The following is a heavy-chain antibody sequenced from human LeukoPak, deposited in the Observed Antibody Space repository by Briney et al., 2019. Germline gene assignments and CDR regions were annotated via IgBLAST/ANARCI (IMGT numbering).Heavy chain of an antibody. D-gene: IGHD2-2*01. Sequence: GESLKISCKGSGYSFTSYWFGWVRQMPGKGLEWVGIIYPGDSETRYSPSLQGQVTISADKSINTACLLWSSLKASDTAMYYCARHVRAAPFDYWGQGTLVTVSS. CDR1: GYSFTSYW. CDR2: IYPGDSET. J-gene: IGHJ4*02. CDR3: ARHVRAAPFDY. V-gene: IGHV5-51*01.